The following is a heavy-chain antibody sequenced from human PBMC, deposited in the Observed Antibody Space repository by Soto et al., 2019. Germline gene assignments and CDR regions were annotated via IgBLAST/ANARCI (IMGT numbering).Heavy chain of an antibody. D-gene: IGHD5-18*01. J-gene: IGHJ4*02. CDR2: ISGGGGST. CDR3: ATSSGYSYAPLDY. CDR1: GFTFSSYA. V-gene: IGHV3-23*01. Sequence: EVQLLESGGGLVQPGGSLRLSCAASGFTFSSYAMSCVRQAPGKGLEWVSAISGGGGSTYYADSVKGRFTISRDNSKNTLYLQMNSLRAEDTAVYYCATSSGYSYAPLDYWGQGTLVTVSS.